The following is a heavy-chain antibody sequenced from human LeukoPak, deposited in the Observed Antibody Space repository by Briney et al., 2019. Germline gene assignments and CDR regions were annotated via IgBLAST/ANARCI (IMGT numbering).Heavy chain of an antibody. CDR3: ARDYKSYYYDSSGYYYHLVDCGY. Sequence: ASVKVSCKVSGYTLTELSMHWVRQAPGKGLEWMGGFDPEDGETIYAQKFQGRVTMTEDTSTDTAYMELSSLRSEDTAVYYCARDYKSYYYDSSGYYYHLVDCGYWGQGTLVTVSS. V-gene: IGHV1-24*01. D-gene: IGHD3-22*01. CDR1: GYTLTELS. CDR2: FDPEDGET. J-gene: IGHJ4*02.